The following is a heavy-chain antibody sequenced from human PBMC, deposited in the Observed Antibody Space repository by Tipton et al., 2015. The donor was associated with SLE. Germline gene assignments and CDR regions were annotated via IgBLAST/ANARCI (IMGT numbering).Heavy chain of an antibody. CDR2: IYHSGST. Sequence: TLSLTCAVSGGSISSHYCTWIRQPPGKGLEWIGYIYHSGSTYYNPSLKSRVTISVDTSKNQFSLKLSSVTAADTAVYYCARGQHVRGVFSMDVWGQGTTVTVSS. CDR1: GGSISSHY. V-gene: IGHV4-59*11. CDR3: ARGQHVRGVFSMDV. D-gene: IGHD3-10*02. J-gene: IGHJ6*02.